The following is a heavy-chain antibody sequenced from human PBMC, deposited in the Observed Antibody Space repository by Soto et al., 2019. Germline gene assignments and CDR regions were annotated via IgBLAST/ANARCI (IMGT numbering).Heavy chain of an antibody. D-gene: IGHD6-19*01. CDR1: GFTFSSYG. CDR3: AKDGPNSSGWWGAFDY. CDR2: ISYDGSNK. J-gene: IGHJ4*01. V-gene: IGHV3-30*18. Sequence: GGSLRLSCAASGFTFSSYGMHWVRQAPGKGLEWVAVISYDGSNKYYTDSVKGRFTISRDNSKNTLYLQMNSLRTEDTAVYYCAKDGPNSSGWWGAFDYWGQGTLVTVSS.